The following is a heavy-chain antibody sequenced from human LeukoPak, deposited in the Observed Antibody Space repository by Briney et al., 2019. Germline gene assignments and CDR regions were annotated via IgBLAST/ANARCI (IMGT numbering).Heavy chain of an antibody. CDR3: ARVGRGYSYGNPFDY. CDR2: ISSSSSYI. J-gene: IGHJ4*02. CDR1: GFTFSSYS. Sequence: PGGSLRLSCAASGFTFSSYSMNWVRQAPGKGLEWVSSISSSSSYIYYADSVKGRFTISRDNAKNSLYLQMNSLRAEDTAVHYCARVGRGYSYGNPFDYWGQGTLVTVSS. D-gene: IGHD5-18*01. V-gene: IGHV3-21*01.